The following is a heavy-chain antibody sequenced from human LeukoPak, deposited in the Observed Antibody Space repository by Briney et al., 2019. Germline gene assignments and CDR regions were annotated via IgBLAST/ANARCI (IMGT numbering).Heavy chain of an antibody. Sequence: GGSLRHSCEASGFTFSSYGMSWVRQAPGKGLEWVSAISGSGGSTYYADSVKGRFTISRDNSKNTLYLQMNSLRAEDTAVYYCAKDMDDYVWGSYQPIDYWGQGTLVTVSS. CDR1: GFTFSSYG. CDR3: AKDMDDYVWGSYQPIDY. D-gene: IGHD3-16*02. V-gene: IGHV3-23*01. J-gene: IGHJ4*02. CDR2: ISGSGGST.